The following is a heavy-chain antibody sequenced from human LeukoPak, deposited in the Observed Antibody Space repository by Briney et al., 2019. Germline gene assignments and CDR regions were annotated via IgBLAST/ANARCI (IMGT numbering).Heavy chain of an antibody. Sequence: PSETLSLTCTVSGGSTSSYYWSWIRQPAGKGLEWVGRIYTSGSTNYNPSLKSRVTMSVDTSKNQFSLKLSSVTAADTAVYYCARVFPEQLAFDYWGQGTLVTVSS. CDR1: GGSTSSYY. V-gene: IGHV4-4*07. CDR3: ARVFPEQLAFDY. CDR2: IYTSGST. D-gene: IGHD6-6*01. J-gene: IGHJ4*02.